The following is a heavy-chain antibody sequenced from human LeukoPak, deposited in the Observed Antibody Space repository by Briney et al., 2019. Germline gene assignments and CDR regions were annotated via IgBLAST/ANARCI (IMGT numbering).Heavy chain of an antibody. CDR2: IRNKANNYAT. J-gene: IGHJ4*02. D-gene: IGHD6-6*01. Sequence: GGSLRLSCAASGFTFSVSAMYLVRQASGKGLEWIGRIRNKANNYATAYAASVKGRFTISREDSKNTAYLQMNSLKTEDTAVYYCTYTSSSGVVYWGQGTLVTVSS. CDR3: TYTSSSGVVY. CDR1: GFTFSVSA. V-gene: IGHV3-73*01.